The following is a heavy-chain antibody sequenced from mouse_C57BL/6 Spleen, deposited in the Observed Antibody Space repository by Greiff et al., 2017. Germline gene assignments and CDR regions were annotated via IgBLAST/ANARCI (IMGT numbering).Heavy chain of an antibody. J-gene: IGHJ2*01. CDR1: GYSITSDY. CDR2: ISYSGST. Sequence: EVKLVESGPGLAKPSQTLSLTCSVTGYSITSDYWNWIRKFPGNKLEYMGYISYSGSTYYNPSLKSRISITRDTSKNQYYLQLNSVTTEDTATYYCARRAPIYYGSSSYYFDYWGQGTTLTVSS. D-gene: IGHD1-1*01. CDR3: ARRAPIYYGSSSYYFDY. V-gene: IGHV3-8*01.